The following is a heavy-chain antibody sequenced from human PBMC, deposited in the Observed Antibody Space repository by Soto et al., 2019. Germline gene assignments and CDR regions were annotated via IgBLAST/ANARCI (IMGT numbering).Heavy chain of an antibody. V-gene: IGHV1-69*13. D-gene: IGHD6-13*01. CDR2: IIPIFGTA. Sequence: ASVKVSCKASGGTFSSYAISWVRQAPGQGLEWMGGIIPIFGTANYAQKFQGRVTITADESTSTAYMELSSLRSEDTVVYYCARQQVVGSWFDYWGQGTLVTVSS. CDR1: GGTFSSYA. CDR3: ARQQVVGSWFDY. J-gene: IGHJ4*02.